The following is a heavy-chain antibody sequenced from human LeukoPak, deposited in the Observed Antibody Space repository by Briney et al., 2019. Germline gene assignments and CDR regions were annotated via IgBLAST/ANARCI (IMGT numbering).Heavy chain of an antibody. Sequence: PGGSLRLSCAASGFIFEDYAMHWLRQAPGKGLEGVSGISWNSGSIGYADSVKGRFTISRDNAKNSLYLQMNSLRTEDTAFYYCTKDVFDFGGYFELWGRGTLVTVSS. V-gene: IGHV3-9*01. CDR3: TKDVFDFGGYFEL. D-gene: IGHD3-16*01. CDR1: GFIFEDYA. J-gene: IGHJ2*01. CDR2: ISWNSGSI.